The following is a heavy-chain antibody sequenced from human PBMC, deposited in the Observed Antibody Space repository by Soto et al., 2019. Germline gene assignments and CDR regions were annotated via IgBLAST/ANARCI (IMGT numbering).Heavy chain of an antibody. CDR2: ISYDGSNT. V-gene: IGHV3-30*18. J-gene: IGHJ4*02. D-gene: IGHD1-26*01. CDR3: AKEGGLSGSYYISSSYYFDY. CDR1: GFTFSSYG. Sequence: GGSLRLSCVASGFTFSSYGMQWVRQAPGKGLEWVAVISYDGSNTYYADSVKGRFTISRDNSKNTLYLQMNSLRAEDTSVYYCAKEGGLSGSYYISSSYYFDYWGQGTLVTVSS.